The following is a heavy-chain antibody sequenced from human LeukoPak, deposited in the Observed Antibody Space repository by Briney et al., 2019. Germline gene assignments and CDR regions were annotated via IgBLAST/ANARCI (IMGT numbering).Heavy chain of an antibody. CDR3: ASPVGVPAAMGYAFDI. V-gene: IGHV5-51*01. D-gene: IGHD2-2*01. J-gene: IGHJ3*02. Sequence: GESLKISCKGSGYSFTSYWIGWGRQMPGKGLEWMGIIYPGGSDTRYSPSFQGQVTISADKSISTAYLQWSSLKASDTAMYYCASPVGVPAAMGYAFDIWGQGTMVTVSS. CDR1: GYSFTSYW. CDR2: IYPGGSDT.